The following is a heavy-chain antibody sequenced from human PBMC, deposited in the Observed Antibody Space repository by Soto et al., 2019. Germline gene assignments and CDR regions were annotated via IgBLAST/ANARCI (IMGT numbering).Heavy chain of an antibody. CDR3: ASIPDSSGYLDAFDI. D-gene: IGHD3-22*01. Sequence: EASVKVSCKASGGTFSSYAISWVRQAPGQGLEWMGGIIPIFGTANYAQKFQGRVTITADESTSTAYMELSSLRSEDTAVYYCASIPDSSGYLDAFDIWGQGTMVTVSS. CDR1: GGTFSSYA. J-gene: IGHJ3*02. V-gene: IGHV1-69*01. CDR2: IIPIFGTA.